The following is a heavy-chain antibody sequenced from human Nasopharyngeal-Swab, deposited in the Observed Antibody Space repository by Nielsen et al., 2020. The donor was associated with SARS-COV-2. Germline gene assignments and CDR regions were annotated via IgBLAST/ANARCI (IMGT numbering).Heavy chain of an antibody. CDR1: GAAFTVYY. Sequence: LRLSCALEGAAFTVYYWSWFRQAPGEGLEWIGQINESGSTVYNPSLKSRVSTSVDTTRKRFSLRLNSVTAADTAVYYCARGSWGGWYFDVWGRGALVSVSS. V-gene: IGHV4-34*01. J-gene: IGHJ2*01. CDR2: INESGST. CDR3: ARGSWGGWYFDV. D-gene: IGHD7-27*01.